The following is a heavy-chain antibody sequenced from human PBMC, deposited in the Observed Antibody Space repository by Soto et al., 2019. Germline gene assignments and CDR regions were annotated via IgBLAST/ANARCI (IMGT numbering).Heavy chain of an antibody. CDR2: INHSGNT. CDR1: GGSFSDYY. Sequence: QVQLQQWGAGLLKPSETLSLTCAVYGGSFSDYYWSWLRQPPGKGPECIGEINHSGNTKYNPSLESRVTSSVDTSQNQFPLKLNSVSAADTAVYYCASTGGMDVWSQGATVTVSS. J-gene: IGHJ6*02. D-gene: IGHD4-17*01. CDR3: ASTGGMDV. V-gene: IGHV4-34*01.